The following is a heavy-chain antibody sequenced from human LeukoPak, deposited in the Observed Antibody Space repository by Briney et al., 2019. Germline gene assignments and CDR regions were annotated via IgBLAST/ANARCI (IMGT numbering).Heavy chain of an antibody. D-gene: IGHD3-22*01. CDR1: VGPINRGDYY. V-gene: IGHV4-31*03. CDR2: SYYKGST. Sequence: SETLSLTCTVSVGPINRGDYYWRSIRQHPAKGRERNGNSYYKGSTHNIPSLKIRLTKSVDTAKNQFSLRVGSVTVADTAVYYCASGFLGVYYDSSGKLDYWGQGTLVTVSS. J-gene: IGHJ4*02. CDR3: ASGFLGVYYDSSGKLDY.